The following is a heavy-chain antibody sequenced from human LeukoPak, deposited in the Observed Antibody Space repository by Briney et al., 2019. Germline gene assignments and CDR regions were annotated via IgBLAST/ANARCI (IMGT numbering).Heavy chain of an antibody. D-gene: IGHD6-13*01. V-gene: IGHV4-4*09. CDR2: IYTSGST. CDR1: GGSISSYY. J-gene: IGHJ6*03. Sequence: SETLSLTCTVSGGSISSYYWSWIRQPPRKGLEWIGYIYTSGSTNYNPSLKSRVAISVDTSKNQFSLKLSSVTAADTAVYYCASSLAAAGTGEYYYYYYMDVWGKGTTVTVSS. CDR3: ASSLAAAGTGEYYYYYYMDV.